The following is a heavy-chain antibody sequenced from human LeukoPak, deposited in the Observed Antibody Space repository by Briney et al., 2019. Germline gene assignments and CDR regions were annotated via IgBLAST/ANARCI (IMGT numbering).Heavy chain of an antibody. CDR1: GFTFSSYS. Sequence: GGSLRLSCGVSGFTFSSYSMCWVRQAPGKGLEWVSFISSSSSYIYYADSVKGRFTISRDNAKNSLYLQMNSLRAEDTAVYYCARGTMFPYYFDYWGQGTLVTVSS. CDR3: ARGTMFPYYFDY. D-gene: IGHD3-10*02. V-gene: IGHV3-21*01. CDR2: ISSSSSYI. J-gene: IGHJ4*02.